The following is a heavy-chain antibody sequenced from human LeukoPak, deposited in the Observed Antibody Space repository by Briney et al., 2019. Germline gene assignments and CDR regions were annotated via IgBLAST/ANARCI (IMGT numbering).Heavy chain of an antibody. CDR3: ANVVVPAAISSEYFQH. D-gene: IGHD2-2*02. Sequence: GGSLRLSCAASGFTFSSYGMHWVRQAPGKGLEWVAFIRYDGSNKYYADSVKGRSTISRDNSKNTLYLQMNSLRAEDTAVYYCANVVVPAAISSEYFQHWGQGTLVTVSS. CDR2: IRYDGSNK. V-gene: IGHV3-30*02. CDR1: GFTFSSYG. J-gene: IGHJ1*01.